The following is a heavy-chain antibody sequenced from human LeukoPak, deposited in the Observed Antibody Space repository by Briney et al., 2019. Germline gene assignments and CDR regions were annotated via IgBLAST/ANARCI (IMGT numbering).Heavy chain of an antibody. CDR3: ARREVVVAATVDY. V-gene: IGHV1-18*01. CDR1: AYTFTSYG. Sequence: SAMVFCKASAYTFTSYGISWVRHPLGQGVEGMGWISAYNGNTNYAQKLQGRVTMTTDTSTSTADVELRSLRSDDTAVYYCARREVVVAATVDYWGQGTLVTVSS. D-gene: IGHD2-15*01. J-gene: IGHJ4*02. CDR2: ISAYNGNT.